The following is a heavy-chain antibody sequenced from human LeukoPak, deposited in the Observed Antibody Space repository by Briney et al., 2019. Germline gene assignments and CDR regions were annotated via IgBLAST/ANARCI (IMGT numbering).Heavy chain of an antibody. CDR2: SSAYSGNT. CDR3: ARPRSPYHESSGYSPPYYFDS. J-gene: IGHJ4*02. CDR1: GYIFTNYG. V-gene: IGHV1-18*01. Sequence: ASVKVSCKASGYIFTNYGIIWVRQAPGQGLEWMGWSSAYSGNTNSAQKFRGRVTLTTDTSTSTAYMELRSLKSDDTAVYYCARPRSPYHESSGYSPPYYFDSWGQGTLVTVSS. D-gene: IGHD3-22*01.